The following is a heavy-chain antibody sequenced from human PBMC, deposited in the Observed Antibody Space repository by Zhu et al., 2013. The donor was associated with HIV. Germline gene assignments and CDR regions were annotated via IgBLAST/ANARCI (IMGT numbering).Heavy chain of an antibody. CDR2: INPNSGGT. CDR3: ARTESYFDWLSQLLYYFDY. Sequence: QVQLVQSGAEVKKPGASVKVSCKASGYTFTGYYMHWVRQAPGQGLEWMGWINPNSGGTNYAQKFQGRVTMTRDTSISTAYMELSRLRSDDTAVYYCARTESYFDWLSQLLYYFDYWGQGTLVTVSS. D-gene: IGHD3-9*01. CDR1: GYTFTGYY. J-gene: IGHJ4*02. V-gene: IGHV1-2*02.